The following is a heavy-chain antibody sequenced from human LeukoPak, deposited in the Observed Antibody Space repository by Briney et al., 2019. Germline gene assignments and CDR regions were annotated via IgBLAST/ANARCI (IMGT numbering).Heavy chain of an antibody. Sequence: GGSLRLSCAASGFTFSDYYMSWIRQAPGKGLEWVSYISSSGSTIYYADSVKGRFTISRDNAKNSLYLQMNSLRAEDTAVYYCARDPEVVRATPFDYWGQGTLVTVSS. V-gene: IGHV3-11*04. CDR1: GFTFSDYY. CDR2: ISSSGSTI. J-gene: IGHJ4*02. D-gene: IGHD1-26*01. CDR3: ARDPEVVRATPFDY.